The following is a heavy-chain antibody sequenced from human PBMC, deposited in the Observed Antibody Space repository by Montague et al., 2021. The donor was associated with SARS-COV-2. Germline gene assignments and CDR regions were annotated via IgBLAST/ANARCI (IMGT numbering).Heavy chain of an antibody. D-gene: IGHD6-13*01. CDR1: GFSLSTSGMC. CDR2: IDWDDDK. V-gene: IGHV2-70*11. Sequence: PALVKPTQTLTLTCTFSGFSLSTSGMCVSWIRQPPGKALEWLARIDWDDDKYYSTSLKTRLTISKDISKNQVVLTMTNMDPVDTATYYCARILVAAAGSPFDPWGQGTLVTGSS. J-gene: IGHJ5*02. CDR3: ARILVAAAGSPFDP.